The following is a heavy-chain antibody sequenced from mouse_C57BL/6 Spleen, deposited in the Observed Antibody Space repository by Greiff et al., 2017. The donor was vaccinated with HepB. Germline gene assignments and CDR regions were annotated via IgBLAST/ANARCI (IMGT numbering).Heavy chain of an antibody. D-gene: IGHD1-3*01. J-gene: IGHJ3*01. CDR2: IYPGDGDT. CDR3: VLNSGFAY. V-gene: IGHV1-80*01. Sequence: QVQLKESGAELVKPGASVKISCKASGYAFSSYWMNWVKQRPGKGLEWIGQIYPGDGDTNYNGKFKGKATLTADKSSSTAYMQLSSLTSEDSAVYFCVLNSGFAYWGQGTLVTVSA. CDR1: GYAFSSYW.